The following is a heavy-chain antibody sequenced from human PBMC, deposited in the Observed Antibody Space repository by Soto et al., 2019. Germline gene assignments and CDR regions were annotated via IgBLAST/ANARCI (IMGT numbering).Heavy chain of an antibody. J-gene: IGHJ4*02. Sequence: QVQLVQSGPEVKKPGASVKVSCKASGYSFHNFCIIWVRQAPGQGLEWMGWISGQIAKTNYAQKFQGKVTMTTDTSTSTAYMELNTLTSDDTAMYYCARGPPSGSFSLTPRYWGQGTLVTVSS. V-gene: IGHV1-18*04. CDR1: GYSFHNFC. D-gene: IGHD2-15*01. CDR3: ARGPPSGSFSLTPRY. CDR2: ISGQIAKT.